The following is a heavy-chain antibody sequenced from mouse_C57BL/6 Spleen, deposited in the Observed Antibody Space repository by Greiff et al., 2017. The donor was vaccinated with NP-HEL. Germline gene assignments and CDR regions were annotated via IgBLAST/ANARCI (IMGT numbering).Heavy chain of an antibody. J-gene: IGHJ3*01. CDR1: GYTFTDYE. CDR2: IDPETGGT. CDR3: TRWGTLAY. Sequence: QVQLKQSGAELVRPGASVTLSCKASGYTFTDYEMHWVKQTPVHGLEWIGAIDPETGGTAYNQKFKGKAILTADKSSSTAYMELRSLTSEDSAVYYCTRWGTLAYWGQGTLVTVSA. D-gene: IGHD3-3*01. V-gene: IGHV1-15*01.